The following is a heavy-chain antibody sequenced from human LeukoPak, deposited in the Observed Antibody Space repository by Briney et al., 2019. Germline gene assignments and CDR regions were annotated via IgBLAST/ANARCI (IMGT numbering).Heavy chain of an antibody. J-gene: IGHJ2*01. D-gene: IGHD2-21*01. CDR2: IYSSGTT. CDR3: ARGVMAYWYFDL. V-gene: IGHV3-66*01. CDR1: ELNVSRNY. Sequence: GGSLRLSCAASELNVSRNYMNWVRQAPGKGLEWVSVIYSSGTTFYSDFVKGRFTVSRDNSQNTVYLQMNTLRAEDTAVYCCARGVMAYWYFDLWGRGTQVTGFS.